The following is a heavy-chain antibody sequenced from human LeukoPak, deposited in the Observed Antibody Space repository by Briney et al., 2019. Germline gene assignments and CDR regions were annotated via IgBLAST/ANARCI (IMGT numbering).Heavy chain of an antibody. V-gene: IGHV4-59*06. D-gene: IGHD3-22*01. CDR3: ARGYDNSGYSYFYYGMDV. CDR2: FYYSGSS. CDR1: GGSISSYY. Sequence: PSETLSLTCTVSGGSISSYYWSWIRQHPGKGLEWIGYFYYSGSSYYKPSLKSRVTISVDTSKNQFSLKLTSVTAADTAVYYCARGYDNSGYSYFYYGMDVRGQGTTVTVSS. J-gene: IGHJ6*02.